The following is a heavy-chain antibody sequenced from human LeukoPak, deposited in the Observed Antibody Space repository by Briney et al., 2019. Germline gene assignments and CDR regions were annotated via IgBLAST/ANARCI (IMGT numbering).Heavy chain of an antibody. CDR3: TTAVDSSGWYDQFDY. D-gene: IGHD6-19*01. CDR2: IAEDGSIE. V-gene: IGHV3-30*03. J-gene: IGHJ4*02. Sequence: PGGSLRLSCAASGFTFSSYGMHCVRQAPGKGLEWVASIAEDGSIEKYTDSVKGRFTISRDNSNNTLYLRMNSLKTEDTAVYYCTTAVDSSGWYDQFDYWGQGTLVTVSS. CDR1: GFTFSSYG.